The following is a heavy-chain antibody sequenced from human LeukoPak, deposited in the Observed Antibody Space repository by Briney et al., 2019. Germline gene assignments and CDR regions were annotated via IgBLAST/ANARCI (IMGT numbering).Heavy chain of an antibody. CDR2: ITYDGSNK. V-gene: IGHV3-30*03. CDR1: GFTFSSFD. Sequence: PGRSLRLSCVVSGFTFSSFDMHWVRQAPGKGLEWVAAITYDGSNKYYANSVKGRVTISRDNSKNTLSLQMNSLRGEDAAVYYCVASISHRVFDYWGQGTLVTVSS. CDR3: VASISHRVFDY. D-gene: IGHD5-12*01. J-gene: IGHJ4*02.